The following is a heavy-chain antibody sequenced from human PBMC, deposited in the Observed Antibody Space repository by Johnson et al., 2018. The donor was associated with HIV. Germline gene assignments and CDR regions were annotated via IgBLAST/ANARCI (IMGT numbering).Heavy chain of an antibody. J-gene: IGHJ3*02. CDR2: IRYDGSDK. CDR1: GFSFSGSA. CDR3: SRDYHYVWGSSYGFDI. Sequence: QVQLVESGGGVVQPGRSLRLSCAASGFSFSGSAMHWVRQAPGKGLEWVSFIRYDGSDKYYADSVKGRFTISREDAKSSIYLQMNSLSAGDTAVYYCSRDYHYVWGSSYGFDIWGQGTMVIVSS. V-gene: IGHV3-33*08. D-gene: IGHD3-16*01.